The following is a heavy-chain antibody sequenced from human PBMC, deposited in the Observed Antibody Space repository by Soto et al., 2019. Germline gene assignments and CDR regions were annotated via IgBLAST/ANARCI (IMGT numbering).Heavy chain of an antibody. CDR2: INPKSGGT. J-gene: IGHJ6*02. V-gene: IGHV1-2*04. CDR1: GYSFTDYH. CDR3: ARGDSTDCSNGVCSFFYNHEMDV. Sequence: QVQLVQSGAEVKKPGASVKVSCKASGYSFTDYHIHWVRQAPGQGLEWLGRINPKSGGTSTAQKFQGWVTMTTETYISTASMELTRLTSDDTAIYYCARGDSTDCSNGVCSFFYNHEMDVWGQGTTVTVSS. D-gene: IGHD2-8*01.